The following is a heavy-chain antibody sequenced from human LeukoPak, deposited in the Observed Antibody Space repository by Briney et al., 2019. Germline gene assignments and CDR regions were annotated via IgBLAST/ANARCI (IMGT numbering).Heavy chain of an antibody. CDR3: ARDPKLYSSGWYSPGY. Sequence: ASVKVSCKASGYTFTGYYMHWVRQAPGQGLEWMGRINPNSGGTNYAQKFQGRVTMTTDTSTSTAYMELRSLRSDDTAVYYCARDPKLYSSGWYSPGYWGQGTLVTVSS. CDR2: INPNSGGT. J-gene: IGHJ4*02. V-gene: IGHV1-2*06. CDR1: GYTFTGYY. D-gene: IGHD6-19*01.